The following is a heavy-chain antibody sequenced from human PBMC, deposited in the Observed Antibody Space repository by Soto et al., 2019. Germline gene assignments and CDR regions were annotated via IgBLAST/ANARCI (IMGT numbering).Heavy chain of an antibody. CDR1: GASISGVDYY. J-gene: IGHJ4*02. D-gene: IGHD3-22*01. CDR2: IYYTGNT. CDR3: ARATYDSSTYYLDY. V-gene: IGHV4-30-4*01. Sequence: QVKLQESAPGLVKPSQTLSLTCTVSGASISGVDYYWTGIRQPPGRGLEWIGSIYYTGNTYSNPSLESRLSISVDPSNNQFALRLTSVTAPDTAIYYCARATYDSSTYYLDYWGQGTLVTVSS.